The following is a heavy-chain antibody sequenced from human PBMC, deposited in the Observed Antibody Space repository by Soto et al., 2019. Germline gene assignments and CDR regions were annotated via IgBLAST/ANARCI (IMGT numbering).Heavy chain of an antibody. D-gene: IGHD6-13*01. V-gene: IGHV3-73*01. CDR2: IRGRADNYAT. J-gene: IGHJ4*02. CDR3: TRAPDGNNADY. Sequence: GGSLRLSCAASGFIFSGTTIHWVRQASGEGLEWVGRIRGRADNYATGYAASVKGRFTISRDDSKKTAYLQMNSLKTEDTAVYFCTRAPDGNNADYWGQGTLVTVYS. CDR1: GFIFSGTT.